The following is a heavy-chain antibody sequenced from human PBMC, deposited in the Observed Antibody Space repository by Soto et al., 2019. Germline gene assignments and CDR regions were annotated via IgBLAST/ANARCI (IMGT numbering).Heavy chain of an antibody. J-gene: IGHJ2*01. D-gene: IGHD1-26*01. Sequence: QVQLVQSGAEVKKPGASVKVSCKASGYTFTSYAMHWVRQAPGQRLEWMGWINAGNGNTKYSQKFQGRVTITRDTSASTASMELSSLTSEDTPVYYCARAGTLYCYFDLWGRGTLVTVSS. CDR1: GYTFTSYA. CDR3: ARAGTLYCYFDL. CDR2: INAGNGNT. V-gene: IGHV1-3*01.